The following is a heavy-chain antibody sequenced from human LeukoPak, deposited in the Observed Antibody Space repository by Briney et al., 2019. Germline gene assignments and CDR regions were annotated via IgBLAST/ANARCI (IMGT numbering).Heavy chain of an antibody. D-gene: IGHD5-18*01. CDR3: ARGYSYGLEAYFDY. J-gene: IGHJ4*02. CDR2: IYSSGST. CDR1: GGSISSSSYY. V-gene: IGHV4-39*07. Sequence: SETLSLTCTVSGGSISSSSYYWGWLRQPPGKGLEWIGSIYSSGSTYYNPSLRSRVTISVDTSKNQFSLKLSSVTAADTAVYYCARGYSYGLEAYFDYWGQGTLVTVSS.